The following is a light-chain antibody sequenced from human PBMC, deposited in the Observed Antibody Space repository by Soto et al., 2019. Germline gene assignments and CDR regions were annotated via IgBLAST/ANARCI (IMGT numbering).Light chain of an antibody. V-gene: IGLV2-18*02. CDR2: EVS. Sequence: QSALTQPPSVSGSPGQSVTISCTGTSSDVGSYNRVSWYQQPPGTAPKLMIYEVSNRPSGVPDRFSGSKSGNTASLTISGLQAEDEADYYCSSYTSSSSGGVFGGWTKLTVL. CDR1: SSDVGSYNR. J-gene: IGLJ2*01. CDR3: SSYTSSSSGGV.